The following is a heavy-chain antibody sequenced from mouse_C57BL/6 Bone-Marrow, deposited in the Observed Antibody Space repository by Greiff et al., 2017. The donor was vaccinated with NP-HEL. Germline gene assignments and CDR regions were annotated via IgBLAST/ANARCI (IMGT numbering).Heavy chain of an antibody. V-gene: IGHV1-82*01. CDR1: GYAFSSSW. CDR2: IYPGDGDT. CDR3: ARGGSLAWFAY. Sequence: VKLMESGPELVKPGASVKISCKASGYAFSSSWMNWVKQRPGKGLEWIGRIYPGDGDTNYNGKFKGKATLTADKSSSTAYMQLSSLTSEDSAVYFCARGGSLAWFAYWGQGTLVTVSA. J-gene: IGHJ3*01.